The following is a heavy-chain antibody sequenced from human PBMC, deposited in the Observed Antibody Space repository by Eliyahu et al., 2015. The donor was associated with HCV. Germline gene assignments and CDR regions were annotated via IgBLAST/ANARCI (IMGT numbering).Heavy chain of an antibody. Sequence: QVQLQESGPGLVKPSQTLSLTCTVSGGSISSGSYYWSWIRQPAGKGLEWIGRIYTSGSTNYNPSLKSRVTISVDTSKNQFSLKLSSVTAADTAVYYCARFSYYDSSGPTDYWGQGTLVTVSS. CDR2: IYTSGST. D-gene: IGHD3-22*01. CDR3: ARFSYYDSSGPTDY. J-gene: IGHJ4*02. V-gene: IGHV4-61*02. CDR1: GGSISSGSYY.